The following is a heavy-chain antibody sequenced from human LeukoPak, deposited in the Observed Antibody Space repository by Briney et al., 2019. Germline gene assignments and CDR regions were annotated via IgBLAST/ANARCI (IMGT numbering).Heavy chain of an antibody. CDR2: IHSGGTT. CDR3: ARDSPNGYTHGHRYYYMDV. CDR1: GGSISPYY. J-gene: IGHJ6*03. Sequence: SETLSLTCTVSGGSISPYYWTWIRQSAGRGLDYIGRIHSGGTTNYNPSLTSRITLSVDTSKNQFSLKLTSVTAADTAVYFCARDSPNGYTHGHRYYYMDVWGKGTTVTVS. V-gene: IGHV4-4*07. D-gene: IGHD5-12*01.